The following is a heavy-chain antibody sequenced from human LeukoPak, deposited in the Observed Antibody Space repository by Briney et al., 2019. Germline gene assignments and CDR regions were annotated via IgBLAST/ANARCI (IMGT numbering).Heavy chain of an antibody. V-gene: IGHV3-23*01. J-gene: IGHJ4*02. CDR2: ISGSGGST. Sequence: GGSLRLSCAASGFTFSSYAMSWVRQAPGKGLEWVSAISGSGGSTYYTDSVKGRFTISRDNSKNTLYLQMNSLRAEDTAVYYCAKSTLVATYYFDYWGQGTLVTVSS. CDR1: GFTFSSYA. D-gene: IGHD5-12*01. CDR3: AKSTLVATYYFDY.